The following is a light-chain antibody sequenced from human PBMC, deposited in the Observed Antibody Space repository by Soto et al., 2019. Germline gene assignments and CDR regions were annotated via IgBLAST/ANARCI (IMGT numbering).Light chain of an antibody. CDR3: AAWDDSLNGSVV. J-gene: IGLJ2*01. V-gene: IGLV1-44*01. CDR1: SSNIGSNT. Sequence: QSVLTQSPSASGTPGQRVTISCSGSSSNIGSNTVNWYQQLPGTAPKLLIYSNNQRPSGVPDRFSGSKSGTSASLAISGLQSEDEADYYCAAWDDSLNGSVVLGGGTKLTVL. CDR2: SNN.